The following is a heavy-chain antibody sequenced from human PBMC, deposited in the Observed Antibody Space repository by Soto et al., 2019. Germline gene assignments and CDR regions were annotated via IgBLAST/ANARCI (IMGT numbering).Heavy chain of an antibody. Sequence: QITLKESGPTLVKPTQTLTLTCTFSGFSLSTSGVGVGWIRQPPGKALEWLALIYWDDDKRYSPSLKSRLTITKDTSKNQIVLTMTNMDPVDTATYYCAHRRPNNGGWYFRGAFDIWGQGTMVTVSS. CDR3: AHRRPNNGGWYFRGAFDI. D-gene: IGHD6-19*01. V-gene: IGHV2-5*02. CDR1: GFSLSTSGVG. CDR2: IYWDDDK. J-gene: IGHJ3*02.